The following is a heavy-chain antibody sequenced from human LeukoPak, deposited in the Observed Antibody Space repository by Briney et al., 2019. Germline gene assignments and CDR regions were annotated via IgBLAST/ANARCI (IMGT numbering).Heavy chain of an antibody. V-gene: IGHV1-24*01. D-gene: IGHD2-2*01. CDR2: FDPEDGET. CDR3: ATVADCSSTSCYPPYYYYYGMDV. J-gene: IGHJ6*02. Sequence: ASVKVSCKVSGYTLTELSMHWVRQAPGKGLEWMGGFDPEDGETIYAQKFQGRVTMTEDTSTDTAYMELSSLRSEDTAVYYCATVADCSSTSCYPPYYYYYGMDVWGQGTTVTVFS. CDR1: GYTLTELS.